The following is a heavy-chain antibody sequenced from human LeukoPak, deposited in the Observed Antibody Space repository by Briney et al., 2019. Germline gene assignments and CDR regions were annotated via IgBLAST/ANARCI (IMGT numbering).Heavy chain of an antibody. CDR1: GASISSGDYY. CDR3: ARERSGSYYENFDY. V-gene: IGHV4-30-4*01. D-gene: IGHD3-10*01. J-gene: IGHJ4*02. Sequence: SQTLSLTCTVSGASISSGDYYWSWIRQPPGKGLEYLGYIHYSGSTYYNPSLKSRVTISVDTSKNQFSLTLSSVTAADTAVYYCARERSGSYYENFDYWGQGTLVTVSS. CDR2: IHYSGST.